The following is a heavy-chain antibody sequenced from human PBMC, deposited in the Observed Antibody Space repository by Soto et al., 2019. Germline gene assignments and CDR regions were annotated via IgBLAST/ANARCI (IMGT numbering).Heavy chain of an antibody. D-gene: IGHD3-9*01. CDR1: GFSFSSYA. CDR3: AKAGGYDILTGYRNRFDP. Sequence: EVQLLESGGGLVQPGGSLRLSCAASGFSFSSYAMSWVRQAPGKGLEWVSGISGGGGSTYYAVSVKGRFTISRDNSKNTLSLQMSDLRVEDTAIYYCAKAGGYDILTGYRNRFDPWGQGTMVTVSS. CDR2: ISGGGGST. J-gene: IGHJ5*02. V-gene: IGHV3-23*01.